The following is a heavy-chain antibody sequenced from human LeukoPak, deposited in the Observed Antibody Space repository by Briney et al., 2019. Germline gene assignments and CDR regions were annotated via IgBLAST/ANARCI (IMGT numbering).Heavy chain of an antibody. J-gene: IGHJ2*01. CDR2: IYYSGST. V-gene: IGHV4-59*11. Sequence: SETLSLTCTVSGGSISSHYWSWIRQPPGKGLEWIGYIYYSGSTNYNPSLKSRVTISVDTSKNQYSLKLSSVTAADTAVYYCARGYYWYFDLWGRGTLVTVSS. CDR3: ARGYYWYFDL. CDR1: GGSISSHY.